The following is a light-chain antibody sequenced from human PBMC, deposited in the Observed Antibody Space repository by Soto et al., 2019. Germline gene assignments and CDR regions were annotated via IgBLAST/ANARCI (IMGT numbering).Light chain of an antibody. CDR3: QQYNSHDDIA. Sequence: DFRITRSPSTVSASVGDRVTITCRASQSITSWLAWYQQKPGKAPNLLIYDASSLQSGVPSRFSGSGSGTEVTLPISSLQPDDSATYYCQQYNSHDDIAFGRGTKVDIK. J-gene: IGKJ4*01. V-gene: IGKV1-5*01. CDR2: DAS. CDR1: QSITSW.